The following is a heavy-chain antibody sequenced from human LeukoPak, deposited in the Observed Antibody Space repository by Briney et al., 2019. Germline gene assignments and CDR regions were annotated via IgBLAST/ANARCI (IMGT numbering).Heavy chain of an antibody. CDR3: ARGRGDYGKKFDP. J-gene: IGHJ5*02. CDR2: ISHSGNT. D-gene: IGHD4-17*01. CDR1: GGSISSGDYY. Sequence: PSQTLSLTCIVSGGSISSGDYYWPWIRQPPGKGLQWIGYISHSGNTYYNQSLKSRVTISVDTSKNQFSLKLSPVTAADTAVYYCARGRGDYGKKFDPWGQGTLVTVSS. V-gene: IGHV4-30-4*01.